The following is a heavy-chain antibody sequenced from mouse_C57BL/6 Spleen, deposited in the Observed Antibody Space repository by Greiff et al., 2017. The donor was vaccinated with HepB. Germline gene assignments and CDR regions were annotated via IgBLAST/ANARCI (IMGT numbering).Heavy chain of an antibody. J-gene: IGHJ3*01. CDR3: ARGGVEAWFAY. V-gene: IGHV1-64*01. CDR1: GYTFTSYW. D-gene: IGHD1-1*01. CDR2: IHPNSGST. Sequence: QVQLQQPGAELVKPGASVKLSCKASGYTFTSYWMHWVKQRPGQGLEWIGMIHPNSGSTDYNEKFKSKATLTVDKSSSTAYMQLSSLTSEDSAVYYGARGGVEAWFAYWGQGTLVTVSA.